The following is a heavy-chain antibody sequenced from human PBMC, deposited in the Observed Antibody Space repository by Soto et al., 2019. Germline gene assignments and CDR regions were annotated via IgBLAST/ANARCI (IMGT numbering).Heavy chain of an antibody. Sequence: SETLALTCIVSGGSISRGDYYWTWILQSPGKGLEWIVYIYKIGITYYNPSLTSRVSISVDTSKNLFSLRLTSVTAADTAIYYCARSPITARPGDWFDPCGQGTLVTVSS. D-gene: IGHD6-6*01. CDR2: IYKIGIT. CDR1: GGSISRGDYY. CDR3: ARSPITARPGDWFDP. V-gene: IGHV4-30-4*01. J-gene: IGHJ5*02.